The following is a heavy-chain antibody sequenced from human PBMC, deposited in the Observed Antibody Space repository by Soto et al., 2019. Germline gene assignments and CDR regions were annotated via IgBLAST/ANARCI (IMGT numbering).Heavy chain of an antibody. CDR2: ISYDGSDK. J-gene: IGHJ4*02. V-gene: IGHV3-30*18. CDR1: GFTFSSYG. D-gene: IGHD1-26*01. CDR3: AKEGAWELLGDYFDY. Sequence: QVQLVESGGGVVQPGRSLRLSCAASGFTFSSYGMHWVRQAPGKGLEWVSLISYDGSDKRYADSVKGRFTISRDNSKNTLFLQLNSLRPEDTAVYYCAKEGAWELLGDYFDYWGQGTLVTVSS.